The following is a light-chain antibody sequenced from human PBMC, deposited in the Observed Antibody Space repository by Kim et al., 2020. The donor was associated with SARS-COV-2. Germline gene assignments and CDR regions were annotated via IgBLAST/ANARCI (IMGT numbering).Light chain of an antibody. CDR1: QTISGM. Sequence: DIQMTQSPSTLSASVGDRVTITCRASQTISGMLAWYQQKPGKAPKLLIYKASSLESGVPSRFSGSGSGTDFTLTIYSLQPDDFATYYCQQYNSYATFGQGTKVDIK. CDR2: KAS. CDR3: QQYNSYAT. J-gene: IGKJ1*01. V-gene: IGKV1-5*03.